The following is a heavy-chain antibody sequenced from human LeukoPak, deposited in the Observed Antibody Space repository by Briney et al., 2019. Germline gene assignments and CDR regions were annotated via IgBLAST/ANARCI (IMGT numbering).Heavy chain of an antibody. D-gene: IGHD6-6*01. CDR3: ARGGSTSSSSHFHH. CDR1: GSTFSDYY. V-gene: IGHV3-11*06. Sequence: PGGSLRLSCAASGSTFSDYYMSWIRQAPGKGLGWVSYISNRNSYYANSVKGRFTISRDDAKKSLYLQMNSLRAEDTAVYYCARGGSTSSSSHFHHWGQGTLVTVSS. J-gene: IGHJ1*01. CDR2: ISNRNS.